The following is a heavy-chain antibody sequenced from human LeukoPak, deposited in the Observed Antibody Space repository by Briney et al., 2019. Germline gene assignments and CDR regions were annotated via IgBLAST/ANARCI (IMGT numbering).Heavy chain of an antibody. V-gene: IGHV4-39*01. J-gene: IGHJ5*02. Sequence: SETLSLTCTVSGGSISSSSYYWGWIRQPPWKGLEWIGSIYYSGSTYYNPSLKSRVTISVDTSKNQFSLKLSSVTAADTAVYYCARRLRYFDWQPHNWFDPWGQGTLVTVSS. D-gene: IGHD3-9*01. CDR2: IYYSGST. CDR1: GGSISSSSYY. CDR3: ARRLRYFDWQPHNWFDP.